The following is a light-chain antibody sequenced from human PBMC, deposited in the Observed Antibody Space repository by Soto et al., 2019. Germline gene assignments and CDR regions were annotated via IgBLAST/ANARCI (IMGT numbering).Light chain of an antibody. CDR2: GTS. J-gene: IGKJ2*01. CDR1: ETINRGF. Sequence: EIVLTQSPGTLSLSPGERASLSCRASETINRGFLAWYQQKPGQAPRLLLYGTSNRATGIPDRFSGTGSGTDFTLTISRLEPEDFAVYYCQQYGSSPFIFGLGTKLEIK. CDR3: QQYGSSPFI. V-gene: IGKV3-20*01.